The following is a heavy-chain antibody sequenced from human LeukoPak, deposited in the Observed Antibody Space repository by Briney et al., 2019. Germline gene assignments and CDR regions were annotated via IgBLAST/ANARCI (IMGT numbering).Heavy chain of an antibody. J-gene: IGHJ4*02. Sequence: SETLSLTCAVYGGSFSGYHWSWIRQPPGKGLEWIGEINHSGSTNYNPSLKSRVTISVDTSKNQFSLKLSSVTAADTAVYYCARGGFNCSSTSCPPGRSGRIDYWGQGTLVTVSS. CDR1: GGSFSGYH. CDR2: INHSGST. V-gene: IGHV4-34*01. CDR3: ARGGFNCSSTSCPPGRSGRIDY. D-gene: IGHD2-2*01.